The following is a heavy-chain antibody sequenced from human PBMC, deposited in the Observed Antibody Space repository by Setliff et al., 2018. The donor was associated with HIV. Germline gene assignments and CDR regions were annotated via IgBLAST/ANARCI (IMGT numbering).Heavy chain of an antibody. CDR2: IYYRGST. CDR1: SGSISTSYY. J-gene: IGHJ4*02. Sequence: SETLSLTCTVSSGSISTSYYWGWIRQPPGRGLEWIGSIYYRGSTYYNPSLKSRVTISVDTSKNQFSLKLSSVTAADTAVYYCARMYSGYDWSPAGARTRYFDYWGQGTPVTVSS. V-gene: IGHV4-39*01. D-gene: IGHD5-12*01. CDR3: ARMYSGYDWSPAGARTRYFDY.